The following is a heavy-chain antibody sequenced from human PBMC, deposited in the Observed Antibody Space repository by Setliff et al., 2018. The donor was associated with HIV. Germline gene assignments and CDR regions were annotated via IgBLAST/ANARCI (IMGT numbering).Heavy chain of an antibody. J-gene: IGHJ3*02. CDR3: ARGDTYYHDRSGYVKSALDAFDI. CDR2: IYYSGST. CDR1: GGSISSSSYY. D-gene: IGHD3-22*01. Sequence: SETLSLTCSVSGGSISSSSYYWGWIRQPPGKGLEWIGSIYYSGSTYYNPSLESRVTISVDMSKNKFSLKLNSVTAADTAVYHCARGDTYYHDRSGYVKSALDAFDIWGRGTMVTVSS. V-gene: IGHV4-39*07.